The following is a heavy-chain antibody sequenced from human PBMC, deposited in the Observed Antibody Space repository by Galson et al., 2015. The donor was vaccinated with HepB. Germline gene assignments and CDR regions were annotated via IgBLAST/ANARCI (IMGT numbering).Heavy chain of an antibody. Sequence: FLSRCGAASGFTFSSDARHWVRQAPGKGLEYVSAISSNGGSTYYADSVKGRFTISRDNSKNTLYLQMSSLRAEDTAVYYCVKDSGHIVGGYFDLWGRGTLVTVSS. CDR2: ISSNGGST. J-gene: IGHJ2*01. CDR3: VKDSGHIVGGYFDL. CDR1: GFTFSSDA. D-gene: IGHD2-21*01. V-gene: IGHV3-64D*06.